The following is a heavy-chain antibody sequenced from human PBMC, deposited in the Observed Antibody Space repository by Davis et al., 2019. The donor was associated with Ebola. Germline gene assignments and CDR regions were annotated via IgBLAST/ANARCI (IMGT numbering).Heavy chain of an antibody. J-gene: IGHJ6*02. D-gene: IGHD1-1*01. CDR3: ARDNYISAFYYYNLKDV. CDR1: GFTFRKYS. Sequence: VGSLRLSCAASGFTFRKYSMNWFRQAPGKGLEWVSSISSNSRATYYADSLKGRFTISRDNAKSSLYLQMNSLRDEDTGVYFCARDNYISAFYYYNLKDVWGQGTTVTVSS. V-gene: IGHV3-21*01. CDR2: ISSNSRAT.